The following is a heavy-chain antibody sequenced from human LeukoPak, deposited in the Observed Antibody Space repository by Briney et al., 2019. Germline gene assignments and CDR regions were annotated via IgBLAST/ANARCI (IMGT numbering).Heavy chain of an antibody. CDR1: GGSFSGYY. D-gene: IGHD3-10*01. CDR3: ARYYYGSGSYFMDV. CDR2: INHSGST. V-gene: IGHV4-34*01. Sequence: SETLSLTCAVYGGSFSGYYWSWIRQPPGKGLEWIGEINHSGSTNYNPSLKSRATISVDTSKNQFSLKLSSVTAADTAVYYCARYYYGSGSYFMDVWGQGTTVTVSS. J-gene: IGHJ6*02.